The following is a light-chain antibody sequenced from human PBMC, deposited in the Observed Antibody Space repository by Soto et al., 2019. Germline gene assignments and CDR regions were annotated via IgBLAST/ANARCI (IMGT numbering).Light chain of an antibody. J-gene: IGKJ5*01. CDR3: QQYNNWPPT. CDR1: QSARIS. Sequence: ETVMTQSPATLSVSPGERATLSCRASQSARISLGWYQQKPGQAPRLLIYDVSTRATGVLARFSGSGSGTEFTHTISSPQSEDFAVYYCQQYNNWPPTFGQGTRLEIK. CDR2: DVS. V-gene: IGKV3-15*01.